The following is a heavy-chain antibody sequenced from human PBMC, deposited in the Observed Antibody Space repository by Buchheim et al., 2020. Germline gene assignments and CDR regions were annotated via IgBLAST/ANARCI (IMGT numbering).Heavy chain of an antibody. D-gene: IGHD4-17*01. CDR1: GGSISSYY. CDR3: VRQGHYGDYDN. Sequence: QVQLQESGPGLVKPSETLSLTCTVSGGSISSYYWSWIRQPPGGGLECIAYIHYSGSTNYNPSLKSRVTISVDTSKHQFSLKVSSVTAADTAVYYCVRQGHYGDYDNWGQGTL. J-gene: IGHJ4*02. CDR2: IHYSGST. V-gene: IGHV4-59*08.